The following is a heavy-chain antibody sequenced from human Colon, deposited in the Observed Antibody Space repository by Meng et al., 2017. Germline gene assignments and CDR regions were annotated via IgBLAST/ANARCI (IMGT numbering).Heavy chain of an antibody. CDR3: ARGGWLLGFDI. D-gene: IGHD3-22*01. CDR1: GGSVSSASYY. V-gene: IGHV4-61*02. CDR2: IYASGST. Sequence: SETLSLTCTVSGGSVSSASYYWSWIRQPAGKGLECIWRIYASGSTNYNPSSASRVTISIDTSKSQFSLKLSSVTAADTATYYCARGGWLLGFDIWGQGTTVTVSS. J-gene: IGHJ3*02.